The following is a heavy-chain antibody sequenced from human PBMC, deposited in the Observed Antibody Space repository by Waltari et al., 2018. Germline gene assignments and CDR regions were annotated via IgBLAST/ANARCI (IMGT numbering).Heavy chain of an antibody. CDR1: VWSLIGNS. Sequence: QVQLQQWGAGLLKPSETLSLTRAVYVWSLIGNSGSSIRQPPGKGLEWIGEINHSGSTNYNPSLKSRVTISVDTSKNQFSLKLSSVTAADTAVYYCARGRGLRGVIDYWGQGTLVTVSS. V-gene: IGHV4-34*01. CDR3: ARGRGLRGVIDY. D-gene: IGHD3-10*01. J-gene: IGHJ4*02. CDR2: INHSGST.